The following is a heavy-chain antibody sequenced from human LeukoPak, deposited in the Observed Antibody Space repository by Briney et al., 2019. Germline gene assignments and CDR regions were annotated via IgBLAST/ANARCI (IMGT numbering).Heavy chain of an antibody. V-gene: IGHV3-23*01. J-gene: IGHJ4*02. CDR1: GFTFSSYS. CDR3: AKVPLIAAPKHFDY. Sequence: PGGSLRLSCAASGFTFSSYSMSWVRQASGKGLEWVSAISSSGGSTYYADSVKGRFTISRDNSKHTLYLQMNRLRAEDTAVYYCAKVPLIAAPKHFDYWGQGTLVTVSS. D-gene: IGHD6-13*01. CDR2: ISSSGGST.